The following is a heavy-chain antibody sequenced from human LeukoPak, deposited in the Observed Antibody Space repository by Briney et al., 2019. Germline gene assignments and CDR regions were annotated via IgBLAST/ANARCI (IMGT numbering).Heavy chain of an antibody. V-gene: IGHV3-30*02. D-gene: IGHD6-13*01. CDR3: AKAQQLATYYFDY. Sequence: PGGSLRLSCAASGFTFSSYAMSWVRQAPGKGLEWVAFIRYDGSNKYYADSVKGRFTISRDNSKNTLYLQMNSLRAEDTAVYYCAKAQQLATYYFDYWGQGTLVTVSS. J-gene: IGHJ4*02. CDR1: GFTFSSYA. CDR2: IRYDGSNK.